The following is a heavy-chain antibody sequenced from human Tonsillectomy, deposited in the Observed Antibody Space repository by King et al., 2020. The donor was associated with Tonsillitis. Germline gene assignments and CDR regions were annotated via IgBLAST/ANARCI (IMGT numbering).Heavy chain of an antibody. CDR2: ISGSGGST. CDR1: GFTFSSYA. Sequence: VQLVESGGGLVQPGGSLRLSCAASGFTFSSYAMSWGRQAPGKGLECVSAISGSGGSTYYADSVKGWLTISRDNSKNTLYLQMNSLRAEDTAVYYCAKDQVTIFGVVTNDAFDIWGQGTMVTVSS. V-gene: IGHV3-23*04. D-gene: IGHD3-3*01. J-gene: IGHJ3*02. CDR3: AKDQVTIFGVVTNDAFDI.